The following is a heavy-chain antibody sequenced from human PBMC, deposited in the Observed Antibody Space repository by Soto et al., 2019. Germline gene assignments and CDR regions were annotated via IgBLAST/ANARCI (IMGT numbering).Heavy chain of an antibody. Sequence: PGESLKISCKGSGYSFTSYWIGWVRQMPGKGLEWMGIIYPGDSDTRYSPSFQGQVTISADKSISTAYLQWSSLKASDTAMYYCARQIMPLLQESYNWFDPWGQGTLVTVSS. CDR2: IYPGDSDT. D-gene: IGHD1-26*01. J-gene: IGHJ5*02. CDR1: GYSFTSYW. CDR3: ARQIMPLLQESYNWFDP. V-gene: IGHV5-51*01.